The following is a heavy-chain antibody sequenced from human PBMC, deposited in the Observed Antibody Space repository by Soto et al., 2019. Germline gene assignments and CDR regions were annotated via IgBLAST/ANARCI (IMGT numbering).Heavy chain of an antibody. CDR1: LFTFSSYS. Sequence: GGALRLSCSPSLFTFSSYSMNWVLHSPSTWLECVASVSSSSGYISYADSLKGRFTISRDNARNSLYLQMNSLRAEDTAVYYLAREGGWDYWGQGTLVTVSS. V-gene: IGHV3-21*01. J-gene: IGHJ4*02. CDR2: VSSSSGYI. CDR3: AREGGWDY. D-gene: IGHD1-26*01.